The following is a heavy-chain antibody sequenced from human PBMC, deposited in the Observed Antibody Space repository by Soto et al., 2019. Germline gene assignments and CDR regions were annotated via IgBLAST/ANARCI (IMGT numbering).Heavy chain of an antibody. V-gene: IGHV3-33*01. Sequence: GGSLRLSCAASGFTFSSYGMHWVRQAPGKGLEWVAVIWYDGSNKYYADSVKGRFTISRDNSKNTLYLQMNSLRAEDTAVYYCARGGFRYSGYKDIVVVVAAHHAFDIWGQGTMVTVSS. CDR2: IWYDGSNK. J-gene: IGHJ3*02. CDR3: ARGGFRYSGYKDIVVVVAAHHAFDI. CDR1: GFTFSSYG. D-gene: IGHD2-15*01.